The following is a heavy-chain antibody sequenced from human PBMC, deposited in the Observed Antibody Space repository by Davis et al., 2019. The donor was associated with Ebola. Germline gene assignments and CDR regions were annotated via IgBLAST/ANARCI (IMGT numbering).Heavy chain of an antibody. D-gene: IGHD6-13*01. V-gene: IGHV3-30-3*01. CDR1: GFTFSSYA. CDR2: ISYDGSNK. Sequence: GESLKISCAASGFTFSSYAMHWVRQAPGKGLEWVAVISYDGSNKYYADSVKGRFTISRDNSKNTLYLQMNSLRAEDTAVYYCARPIEWYSTPYYGMDVWGQGTTVTVSS. CDR3: ARPIEWYSTPYYGMDV. J-gene: IGHJ6*02.